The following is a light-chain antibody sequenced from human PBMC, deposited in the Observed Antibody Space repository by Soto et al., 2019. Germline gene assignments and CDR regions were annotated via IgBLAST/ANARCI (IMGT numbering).Light chain of an antibody. V-gene: IGKV1-12*01. CDR1: QGISSW. Sequence: DIQMTQSPSSVSASVGDRVTITCRASQGISSWLVWYQQKPGKAPKLLIYAASSLQSGVPSRFSGSGYGTDFTLTITSLQPEDFATYYCQQANRFPWTFGQGTKVEIK. J-gene: IGKJ1*01. CDR2: AAS. CDR3: QQANRFPWT.